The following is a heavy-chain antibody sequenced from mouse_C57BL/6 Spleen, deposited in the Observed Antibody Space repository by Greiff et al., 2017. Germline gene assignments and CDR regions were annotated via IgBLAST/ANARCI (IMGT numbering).Heavy chain of an antibody. J-gene: IGHJ2*01. V-gene: IGHV5-17*01. CDR1: GFTFSDYG. CDR3: ARERFYYFDY. D-gene: IGHD1-1*01. CDR2: ISSGSSTI. Sequence: EVKLQESGGGLVKPGGSLKLSCAASGFTFSDYGMHWVRQAPEKGLEWVAYISSGSSTIYYADTVKGRFTISRDNAKNTLFLQMTSLRSEDTAMYYCARERFYYFDYWGQGTTLTVSS.